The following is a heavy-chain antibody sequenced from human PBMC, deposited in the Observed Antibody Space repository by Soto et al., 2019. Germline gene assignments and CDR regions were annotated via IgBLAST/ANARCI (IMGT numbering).Heavy chain of an antibody. Sequence: QVQLQESGPGLVKPSETLSLTCTVSGGSISSYSWRWIRQPPGKGLEWSGYIYYSGRTNYNPSLKSRGTIPVDTSKNRFSLKLSPVTAADTAVYYCARGYCSSTICYIWDNWFDPWGQGTLVTVSS. V-gene: IGHV4-59*01. CDR2: IYYSGRT. CDR3: ARGYCSSTICYIWDNWFDP. CDR1: GGSISSYS. J-gene: IGHJ5*02. D-gene: IGHD2-2*02.